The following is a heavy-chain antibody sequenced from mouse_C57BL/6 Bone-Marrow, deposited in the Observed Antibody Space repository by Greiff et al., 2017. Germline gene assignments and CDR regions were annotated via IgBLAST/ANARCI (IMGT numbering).Heavy chain of an antibody. Sequence: EVQLQQSGAELVRPGASVKLSCTASGFNIKDDYMHWVKQRPEQGLEWIGWIDPENGDTEYASKFQGKATITADTSSNTAYLQLSSLTSEDTAGYYCTTKGLAYWGQGTLVTVSA. D-gene: IGHD3-3*01. CDR3: TTKGLAY. CDR2: IDPENGDT. CDR1: GFNIKDDY. V-gene: IGHV14-4*01. J-gene: IGHJ3*01.